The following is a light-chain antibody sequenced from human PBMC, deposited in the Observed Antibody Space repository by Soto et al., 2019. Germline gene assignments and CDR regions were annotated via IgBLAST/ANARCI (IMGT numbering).Light chain of an antibody. J-gene: IGKJ4*01. V-gene: IGKV3-20*01. CDR3: QHYDNPPLT. Sequence: ESVLTQSPGTLSLSPGESATLSCRASQSVNSGKLVWYQQKPGQAPRLLIYGASNRATGIPDRFSGSGFGTDSTLNITRLEPEDFALDYCQHYDNPPLTFGGGTKVEIK. CDR1: QSVNSGK. CDR2: GAS.